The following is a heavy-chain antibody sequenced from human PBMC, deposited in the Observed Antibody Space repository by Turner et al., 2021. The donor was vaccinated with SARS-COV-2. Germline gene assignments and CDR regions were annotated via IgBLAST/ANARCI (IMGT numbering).Heavy chain of an antibody. D-gene: IGHD2-15*01. V-gene: IGHV3-33*01. CDR1: GFTFSSYG. J-gene: IGHJ6*02. CDR2: IWYDGRNK. CDR3: ARDVLVAAGYAMDV. Sequence: QLQLVESGGGVVQPGRSLRISCAASGFTFSSYGMHWVRQAPGKVLEWVAVIWYDGRNKYYADSVKGRFTISRDNSKNTLYLQMNSLRAEDTAVYYCARDVLVAAGYAMDVWGQGTTVTVSS.